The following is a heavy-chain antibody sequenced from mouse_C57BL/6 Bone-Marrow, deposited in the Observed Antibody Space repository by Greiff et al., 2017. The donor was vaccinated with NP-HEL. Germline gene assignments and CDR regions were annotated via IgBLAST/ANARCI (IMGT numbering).Heavy chain of an antibody. CDR1: GYAFSSSW. CDR2: IYPGDGDT. J-gene: IGHJ1*03. D-gene: IGHD2-1*01. Sequence: QVQLQQSGPELVKPGASVKISCKASGYAFSSSWMNWVKQRPGKGLEWIGRIYPGDGDTNYNGKFKGKATLTADKSSSTAYMQLSSLTSEDSAVYFCALYGNYGSFDVWGTGTTVTVSS. V-gene: IGHV1-82*01. CDR3: ALYGNYGSFDV.